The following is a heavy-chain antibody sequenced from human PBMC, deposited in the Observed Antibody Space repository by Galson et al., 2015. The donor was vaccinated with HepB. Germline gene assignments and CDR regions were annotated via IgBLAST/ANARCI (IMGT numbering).Heavy chain of an antibody. Sequence: SLRLSCAASGFTLSDYYMTWIRQAPGKGLEWVSYISGSNTYTDYADSVKGRFTIFKDNAKNSLYLQMNSLRAEDTAVYYCARDLYYDSGAYHLLMDVWGKGTTVTVSS. J-gene: IGHJ6*03. V-gene: IGHV3-11*06. CDR2: ISGSNTYT. CDR3: ARDLYYDSGAYHLLMDV. CDR1: GFTLSDYY. D-gene: IGHD3-22*01.